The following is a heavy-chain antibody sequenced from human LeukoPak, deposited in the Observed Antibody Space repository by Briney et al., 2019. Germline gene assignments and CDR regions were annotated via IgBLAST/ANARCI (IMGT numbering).Heavy chain of an antibody. Sequence: GRSLRLSCAASGFTFSSYAMHWVRQAPGKGLEWVAVISYDGSNKYYADSVKGRFTISRDNSKNTLYLQMNSLRAEDTAVYYCARINIAVAGIVFDYWGQGTLVTVSS. CDR3: ARINIAVAGIVFDY. D-gene: IGHD6-19*01. CDR2: ISYDGSNK. V-gene: IGHV3-30-3*01. CDR1: GFTFSSYA. J-gene: IGHJ4*02.